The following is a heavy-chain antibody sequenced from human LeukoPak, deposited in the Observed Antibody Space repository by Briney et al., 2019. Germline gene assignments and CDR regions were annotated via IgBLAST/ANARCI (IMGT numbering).Heavy chain of an antibody. D-gene: IGHD5-18*01. CDR2: INSDGSST. J-gene: IGHJ4*02. V-gene: IGHV3-74*01. CDR1: GFTFSSYW. Sequence: GGSLRLSCAASGFTFSSYWMHWVRQAPGKGLVWVSRINSDGSSTSYADSVKGRFTISRDNAKNTLYLQMNSLRAEDTAVYYCARESDTAMVSPSLDYWGRGTLVTVSS. CDR3: ARESDTAMVSPSLDY.